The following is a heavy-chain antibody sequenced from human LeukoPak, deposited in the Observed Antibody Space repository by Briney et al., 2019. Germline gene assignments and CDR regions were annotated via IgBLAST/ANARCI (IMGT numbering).Heavy chain of an antibody. D-gene: IGHD3-22*01. J-gene: IGHJ1*01. CDR2: ISYDGSKK. CDR1: GFTFSSYA. CDR3: AKGKDYYDSSGSAEYFQH. Sequence: GGSLRLSCAASGFTFSSYAMHWVRRAPGKGLEWVAVISYDGSKKYYADSVKGRFTISRDNSKNTLYLQMNSLRAEDTAVYYCAKGKDYYDSSGSAEYFQHWGQGTLVTVSS. V-gene: IGHV3-30*04.